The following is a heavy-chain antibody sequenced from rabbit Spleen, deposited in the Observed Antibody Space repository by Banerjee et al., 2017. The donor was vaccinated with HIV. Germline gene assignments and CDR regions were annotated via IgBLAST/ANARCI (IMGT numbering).Heavy chain of an antibody. Sequence: QEQLEESGGDLVKPEGSLTLTCKASGLDFSSSYWICWVRQAPGKGLEWIACIDAGYRGSTYYASWAKGRFTIYKTSSTTGTMEMTSLTVADTATYFCARDTGSSFSSYGMDLWGQEHLVTVS. CDR3: ARDTGSSFSSYGMDL. J-gene: IGHJ6*01. V-gene: IGHV1S45*01. CDR1: GLDFSSSYW. D-gene: IGHD8-1*01. CDR2: IDAGYRGST.